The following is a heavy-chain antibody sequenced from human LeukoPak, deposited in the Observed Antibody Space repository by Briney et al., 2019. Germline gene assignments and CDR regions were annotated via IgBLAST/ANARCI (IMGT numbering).Heavy chain of an antibody. Sequence: PGGSLRLSCAASGFAFSSYWMHWVRQAPGKGLVWVSRINSDGSSTSYADSVKGRFTISRDNAKNTLYLQMNSLRAEDTAVYYCARCNYDGSCYCTNIYYWGQGTLVTVSS. CDR2: INSDGSST. CDR3: ARCNYDGSCYCTNIYY. J-gene: IGHJ4*02. V-gene: IGHV3-74*01. CDR1: GFAFSSYW. D-gene: IGHD3-22*01.